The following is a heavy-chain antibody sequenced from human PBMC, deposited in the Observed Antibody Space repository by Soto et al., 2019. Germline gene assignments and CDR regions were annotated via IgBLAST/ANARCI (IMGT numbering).Heavy chain of an antibody. CDR1: GFTFSDSA. V-gene: IGHV3-73*02. CDR3: TRRRDWTAMDPLDY. J-gene: IGHJ4*02. CDR2: IRSKVNTYAT. Sequence: EVQLVESGGGLVQPGGSLKLSCAASGFTFSDSAMHWVRQASGKGLEWVGRIRSKVNTYATAYAASVKGRFTISRDDSMNTAYLKMNSLKTYDTAVYYCTRRRDWTAMDPLDYWGQGTLVTVSS. D-gene: IGHD5-18*01.